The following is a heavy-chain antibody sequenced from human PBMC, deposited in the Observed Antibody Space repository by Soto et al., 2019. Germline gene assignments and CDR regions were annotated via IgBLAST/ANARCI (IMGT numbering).Heavy chain of an antibody. CDR1: GGSFSGYY. D-gene: IGHD4-4*01. CDR3: ARSTVTTIGYYYYGMDV. CDR2: INHSGST. V-gene: IGHV4-34*01. J-gene: IGHJ6*02. Sequence: PSETLSVTCAVYGGSFSGYYWSWIRQPPGKGLEWIGEINHSGSTNYNPSLKSRVTISVDTSKNQFSLKLSSVTAADTAVYYCARSTVTTIGYYYYGMDVWGQGTTVTVSS.